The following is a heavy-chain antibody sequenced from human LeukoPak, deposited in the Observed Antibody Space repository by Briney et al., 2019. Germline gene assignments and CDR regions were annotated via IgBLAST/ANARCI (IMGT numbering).Heavy chain of an antibody. D-gene: IGHD6-13*01. CDR3: ARSGLAAAFDS. CDR2: ISSSGTYT. J-gene: IGHJ4*02. CDR1: GFTFSDYY. V-gene: IGHV3-11*06. Sequence: SGGSLRLSCAVSGFTFSDYYMSWPRQVPGKGLEWVSYISSSGTYTNHADSVKGRFTISRDNAKKSLYLQMSSLRAEDTAVYYCARSGLAAAFDSWGQGTLVTVSS.